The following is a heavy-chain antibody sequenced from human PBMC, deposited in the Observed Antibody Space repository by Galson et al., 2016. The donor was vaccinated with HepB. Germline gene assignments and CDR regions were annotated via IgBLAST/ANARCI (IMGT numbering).Heavy chain of an antibody. D-gene: IGHD3-16*02. V-gene: IGHV3-23*01. Sequence: SLRLSCAASGFTFSRNAMSWVRQAPGKGLEWVSSVSGNGGSTYYADSVKGRFTISRDNSKNTLYLQMNSLSAEDTAVYYCAKTPDMIAFGGVVVDVFDIWGQGTMVTVSS. CDR2: VSGNGGST. CDR1: GFTFSRNA. CDR3: AKTPDMIAFGGVVVDVFDI. J-gene: IGHJ3*02.